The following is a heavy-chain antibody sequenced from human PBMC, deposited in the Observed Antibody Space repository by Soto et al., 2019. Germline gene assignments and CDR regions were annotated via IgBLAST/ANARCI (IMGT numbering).Heavy chain of an antibody. J-gene: IGHJ6*02. CDR1: GYTFTSYD. V-gene: IGHV1-18*01. CDR2: ISTYTGNT. D-gene: IGHD3-10*01. CDR3: ARGYYYGSGRPTPGGMDV. Sequence: QVHLVQSGAEVKKPGASVKVSCKASGYTFTSYDINWVRQAPGQGLEWMGWISTYTGNTNYAQKLQGRVTMTTDTSTSTGYMELRSLRSDDTAVYYCARGYYYGSGRPTPGGMDVWGQGTTVTVSS.